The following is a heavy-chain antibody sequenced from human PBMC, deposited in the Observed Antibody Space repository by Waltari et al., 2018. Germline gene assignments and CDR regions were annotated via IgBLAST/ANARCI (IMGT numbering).Heavy chain of an antibody. CDR1: GGSFSGYY. D-gene: IGHD3-22*01. Sequence: QVQLQQWGAGLLKPSETLSLTCAVYGGSFSGYYWSWIRQPPGKGLEWIGEINHSGSTNYHPSLKSRVTISVDTSKNQFSLKLSSVTAADTAVYYCARHGRITMIVVVMAAFDIWGQGTMVTVSS. CDR3: ARHGRITMIVVVMAAFDI. V-gene: IGHV4-34*01. J-gene: IGHJ3*02. CDR2: INHSGST.